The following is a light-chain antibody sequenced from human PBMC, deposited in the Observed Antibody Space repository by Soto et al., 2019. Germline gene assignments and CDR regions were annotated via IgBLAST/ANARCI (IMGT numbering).Light chain of an antibody. Sequence: EIVLTQSPGTLSLSPGERATLSCRATQSVSSSNLAWYQQKPGQAPRILIYGASSRATGIPDRFRGSGSGRDFTLIINGLEPEDSAVYYCHQYGSSPQTFGQGTKVEIK. CDR2: GAS. J-gene: IGKJ1*01. CDR1: QSVSSSN. V-gene: IGKV3-20*01. CDR3: HQYGSSPQT.